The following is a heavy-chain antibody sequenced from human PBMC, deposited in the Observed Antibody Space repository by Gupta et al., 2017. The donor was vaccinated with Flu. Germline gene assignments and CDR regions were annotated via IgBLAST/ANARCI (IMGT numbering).Heavy chain of an antibody. Sequence: QPQLQESGPGLVEPSETLSLTCTVSGCSISSSRFYWGWIRQPPGKGLAWIGRIHYSGSTSYNPSLKSRVTISLHTSRNQNSLELSSVTAADTAVYHCSRQATVTTMKAFDIWGQGTMVTVSS. D-gene: IGHD4-11*01. V-gene: IGHV4-39*01. CDR1: GCSISSSRFY. J-gene: IGHJ3*02. CDR2: IHYSGST. CDR3: SRQATVTTMKAFDI.